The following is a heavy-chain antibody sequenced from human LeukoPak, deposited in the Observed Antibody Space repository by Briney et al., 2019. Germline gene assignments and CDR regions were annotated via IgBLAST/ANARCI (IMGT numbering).Heavy chain of an antibody. D-gene: IGHD2-15*01. J-gene: IGHJ5*02. CDR2: INGYNGNT. CDR1: GYAFTSYG. CDR3: ARDHLIGYCSGGSCPFDP. V-gene: IGHV1-18*01. Sequence: ASVKVSCKASGYAFTSYGLSWVRQVPGQGLEWMGWINGYNGNTYYAQNLQGRVTMTTDTSTSTAYMELRSLRSDDTAVHYCARDHLIGYCSGGSCPFDPWGQGTLVTVSS.